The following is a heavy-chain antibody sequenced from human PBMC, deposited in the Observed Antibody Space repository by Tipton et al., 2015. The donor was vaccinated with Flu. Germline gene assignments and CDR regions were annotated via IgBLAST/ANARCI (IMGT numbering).Heavy chain of an antibody. CDR3: AKGGGRYNYYDMDV. J-gene: IGHJ6*02. CDR2: ISWNGGTV. V-gene: IGHV3-9*01. Sequence: SLRLSCAASGFSVTNNYVTWVRQAPGKGLEWVSGISWNGGTVGYVDSVKGRFTISRDNAKNSLFLQMNSLRPEDTALYYCAKGGGRYNYYDMDVWGQGTTVTIS. CDR1: GFSVTNNY. D-gene: IGHD1-1*01.